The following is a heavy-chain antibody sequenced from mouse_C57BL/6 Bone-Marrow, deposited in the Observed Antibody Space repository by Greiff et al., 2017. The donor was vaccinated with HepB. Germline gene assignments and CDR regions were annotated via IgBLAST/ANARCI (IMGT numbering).Heavy chain of an antibody. Sequence: EVQLQQSGPELVKPGASVKISCKASGYSFTGYYMNWVKQSPEKSLEWIGEINPSTGGTTYNQKFKAKATLTVDKSSSTAYMQLKSLTSEDSAVYYCARPTVVASEYFDVWGTGTTVTVSS. J-gene: IGHJ1*03. CDR2: INPSTGGT. V-gene: IGHV1-42*01. CDR1: GYSFTGYY. CDR3: ARPTVVASEYFDV. D-gene: IGHD1-1*01.